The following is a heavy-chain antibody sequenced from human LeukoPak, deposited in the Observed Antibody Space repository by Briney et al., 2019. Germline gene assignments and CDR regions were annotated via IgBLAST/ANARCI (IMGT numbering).Heavy chain of an antibody. CDR3: AKDEYSYGIFDY. Sequence: PGGSLRLSCAASGFTFSSYAMSWVRQAPGKGLEWVSAISGSGGSTYYADSVKGRSTISRDNSKNTLYLQMNSLRAEDTAVYYCAKDEYSYGIFDYWGQGTLVTVSS. V-gene: IGHV3-23*01. CDR2: ISGSGGST. CDR1: GFTFSSYA. D-gene: IGHD5-18*01. J-gene: IGHJ4*02.